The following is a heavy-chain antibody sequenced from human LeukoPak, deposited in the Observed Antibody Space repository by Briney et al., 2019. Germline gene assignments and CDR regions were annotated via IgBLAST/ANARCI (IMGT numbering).Heavy chain of an antibody. CDR2: ISGSGGST. D-gene: IGHD3-10*01. CDR1: GFTFSGYA. V-gene: IGHV3-23*01. J-gene: IGHJ4*02. CDR3: AKDGVYGSGCCYYFDH. Sequence: GGSLRLSCAASGFTFSGYAMSWVRQAPGKGLEWVSAISGSGGSTFYADSVKGRFTISRDNSKNTLYPQMNSLRAEDTAVYYCAKDGVYGSGCCYYFDHWGQGTLVTVSS.